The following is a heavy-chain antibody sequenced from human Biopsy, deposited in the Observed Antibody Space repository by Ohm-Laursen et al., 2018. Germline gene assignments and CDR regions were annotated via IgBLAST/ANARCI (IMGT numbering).Heavy chain of an antibody. Sequence: LSCAASGFSFSDYHMRWIRQAPGKGLEWIGNFYYSGSTNYNPSLKSRITMSLDRSKSQVSLRMNSVTAADTAVYYCARARIKTSGVLIPETYYFDSWGQGTLVTVSS. V-gene: IGHV4-59*01. D-gene: IGHD3-3*01. CDR2: FYYSGST. J-gene: IGHJ4*02. CDR1: GFSFSDYH. CDR3: ARARIKTSGVLIPETYYFDS.